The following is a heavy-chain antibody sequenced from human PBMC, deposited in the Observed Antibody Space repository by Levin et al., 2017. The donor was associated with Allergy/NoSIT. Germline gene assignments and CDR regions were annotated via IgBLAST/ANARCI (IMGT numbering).Heavy chain of an antibody. CDR1: GFTFSSYA. Sequence: GGSLRLSCAASGFTFSSYAMSWVRQAPGKGLEWVSAISGSGGSTYYADSVKGRFTISRDNSKNTLYLQMNSLRAEDTAVYYCAKDRPMRSSGWYRDYFDYWGQGTLVTVSS. V-gene: IGHV3-23*01. J-gene: IGHJ4*02. CDR2: ISGSGGST. CDR3: AKDRPMRSSGWYRDYFDY. D-gene: IGHD6-19*01.